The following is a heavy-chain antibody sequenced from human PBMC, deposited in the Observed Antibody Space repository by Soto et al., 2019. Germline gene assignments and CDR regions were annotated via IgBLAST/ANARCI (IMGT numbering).Heavy chain of an antibody. V-gene: IGHV1-69*01. Sequence: QVQLVQSGAEVKKPGSSVKVSCKASGGTFSSYAISWVRQAPGQGLEWMGGIIPIFGTANYAQKFQGRVTITADEATSTAYMELSSLRTEDTAVYYCNREIAAAGTNIYWGQGTLVTVSS. CDR3: NREIAAAGTNIY. CDR1: GGTFSSYA. D-gene: IGHD6-13*01. J-gene: IGHJ4*02. CDR2: IIPIFGTA.